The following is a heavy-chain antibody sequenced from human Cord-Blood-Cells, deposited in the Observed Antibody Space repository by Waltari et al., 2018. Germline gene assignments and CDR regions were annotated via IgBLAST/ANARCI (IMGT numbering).Heavy chain of an antibody. Sequence: GRQAPGQGLEWMGGIIPIFGTANYAQKFQGRVTITADESTSTAYMELSSLRSEDTAVYYCARDRDNWNSERYYYYGMDVWGQGTTVTVSS. CDR2: IIPIFGTA. CDR3: ARDRDNWNSERYYYYGMDV. V-gene: IGHV1-69*01. D-gene: IGHD1-1*01. J-gene: IGHJ6*02.